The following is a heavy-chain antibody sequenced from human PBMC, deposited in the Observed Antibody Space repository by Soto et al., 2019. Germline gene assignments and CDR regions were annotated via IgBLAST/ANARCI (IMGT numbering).Heavy chain of an antibody. V-gene: IGHV4-34*01. CDR2: INDSGST. Sequence: QVQLQQWGAGLLKPSETLSLTCAVSGGSFSGYYWRWIRQTPGKGLEWLGEINDSGSTNNNSSLKSRVTMWVDTPKNQFSLKLSSVTAADTAVYYCARGLSLWFGELSRRGGCYYYMDVWGKGTTVTVSS. D-gene: IGHD3-10*01. J-gene: IGHJ6*03. CDR1: GGSFSGYY. CDR3: ARGLSLWFGELSRRGGCYYYMDV.